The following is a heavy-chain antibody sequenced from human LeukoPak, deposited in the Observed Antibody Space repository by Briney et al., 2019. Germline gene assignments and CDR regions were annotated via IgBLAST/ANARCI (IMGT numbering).Heavy chain of an antibody. J-gene: IGHJ4*02. V-gene: IGHV6-1*01. Sequence: SQTLSLTCAISGDSVSSNSAAWNWKRQSPSRGLEWLGRTYSRSKWHNDYAVSVKSRISINPDTSKNQFSLQLNSVTPEDTAVYYCARGPYSSSWYFDYWGQGTPVTVSS. D-gene: IGHD6-13*01. CDR2: TYSRSKWHN. CDR1: GDSVSSNSAA. CDR3: ARGPYSSSWYFDY.